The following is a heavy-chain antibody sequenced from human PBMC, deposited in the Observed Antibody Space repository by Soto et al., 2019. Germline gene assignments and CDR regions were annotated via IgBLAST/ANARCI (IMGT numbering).Heavy chain of an antibody. Sequence: QVQLVESGGGVVQPGRSLRLSCVGSGFIFSNYGMHWVRQAPGKGLEWVAFISYDGSDILYADSVKGRFTISRDNSKSTLFLHMSRPTAEDTAIYFCAIVRVADSALDHWGQGTLVTVSS. J-gene: IGHJ4*02. CDR2: ISYDGSDI. CDR3: AIVRVADSALDH. D-gene: IGHD3-10*02. V-gene: IGHV3-30*06. CDR1: GFIFSNYG.